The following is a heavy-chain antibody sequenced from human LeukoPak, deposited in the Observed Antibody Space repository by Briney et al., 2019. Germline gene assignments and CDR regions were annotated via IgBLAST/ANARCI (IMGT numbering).Heavy chain of an antibody. D-gene: IGHD3-22*01. CDR3: ARDLGDYDSSGPSDL. CDR2: ISASNGYI. Sequence: PGGSLRLSCATSGFTFSSYSMNWVRQAPGKGLEWVSSISASNGYISYPDSLKGRFTISGDNAKNSLFLQMHSLRVEDTAVYYCARDLGDYDSSGPSDLWGQGTLVTVSS. J-gene: IGHJ5*02. V-gene: IGHV3-21*01. CDR1: GFTFSSYS.